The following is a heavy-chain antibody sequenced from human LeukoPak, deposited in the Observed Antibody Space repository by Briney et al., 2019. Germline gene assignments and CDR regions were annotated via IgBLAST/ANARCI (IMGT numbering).Heavy chain of an antibody. D-gene: IGHD4-17*01. Sequence: GGSLRLSCAASGFTFSSYWMSWVRQAPGKGLEWVANIKQDGSEKYYVDSVKGRFTISRDDAKNSLYLQMNSLRAEDTAVYYCAREKATDYGETGYYYYYYGMDVWGQGTTVTVSS. J-gene: IGHJ6*02. V-gene: IGHV3-7*01. CDR3: AREKATDYGETGYYYYYYGMDV. CDR1: GFTFSSYW. CDR2: IKQDGSEK.